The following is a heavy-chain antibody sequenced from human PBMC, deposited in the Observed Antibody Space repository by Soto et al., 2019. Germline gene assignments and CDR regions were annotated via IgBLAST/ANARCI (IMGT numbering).Heavy chain of an antibody. J-gene: IGHJ3*02. Sequence: QVQVVQSGAEVKKPVASVKVSCKASGYTFNAYYMHWVRQAPGQGLEWMGWINPNSGGTKYAQQLQGRVTMTRDTSISTAYMEMSSLTSDDPAIYYCARGVVAGRSVRCAFDIWGQVTLITVAS. CDR2: INPNSGGT. V-gene: IGHV1-2*02. CDR3: ARGVVAGRSVRCAFDI. D-gene: IGHD6-6*01. CDR1: GYTFNAYY.